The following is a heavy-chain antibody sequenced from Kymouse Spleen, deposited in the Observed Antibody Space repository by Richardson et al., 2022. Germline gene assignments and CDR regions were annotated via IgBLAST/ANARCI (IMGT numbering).Heavy chain of an antibody. Sequence: QVQLVESGGGVVQPGRSLRLSCAASGFTFSSYGMHWVRQAPGKGLEWVAVIWYDGSNKYYADSVKGRFTISRDNSKNTLYLQMNSLRAEDTAVYYCAREGSSSTEYFQHWGQGTLVTVSS. D-gene: IGHD6-6*01. CDR2: IWYDGSNK. CDR1: GFTFSSYG. V-gene: IGHV3-33*01. J-gene: IGHJ1*01. CDR3: AREGSSSTEYFQH.